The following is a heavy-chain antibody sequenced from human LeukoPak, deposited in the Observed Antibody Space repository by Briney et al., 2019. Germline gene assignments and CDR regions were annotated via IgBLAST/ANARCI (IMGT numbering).Heavy chain of an antibody. Sequence: ASVKVSCKASGGTFSSYAISRVRQAPGQGLEWMGRIIPILGIANYAQKFQGRVTITADKSTSTAYMELSSLRSEDTAVYYCARDPELGYCSGGSCYSAVEFDYWGQGTLVTVSS. CDR2: IIPILGIA. V-gene: IGHV1-69*04. D-gene: IGHD2-15*01. J-gene: IGHJ4*02. CDR1: GGTFSSYA. CDR3: ARDPELGYCSGGSCYSAVEFDY.